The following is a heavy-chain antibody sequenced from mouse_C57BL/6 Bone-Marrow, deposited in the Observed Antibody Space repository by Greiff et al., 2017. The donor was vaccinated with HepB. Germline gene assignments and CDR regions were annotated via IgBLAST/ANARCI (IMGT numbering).Heavy chain of an antibody. CDR3: ARQLGLFAY. CDR2: ISSGGSYT. V-gene: IGHV5-6*01. J-gene: IGHJ3*01. CDR1: GFTFSSYG. Sequence: EVQLQESGGDLVKPGGSLKLSCAASGFTFSSYGMSWVRQTPDKRLEWVATISSGGSYTYYPDSVKGRFTISRDNAKNTLYLQMSSLKSEDTAMYYCARQLGLFAYWGQGTLVTVSA. D-gene: IGHD4-1*01.